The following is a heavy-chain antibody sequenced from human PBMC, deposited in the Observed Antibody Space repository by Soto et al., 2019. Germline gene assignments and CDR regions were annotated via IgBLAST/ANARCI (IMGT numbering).Heavy chain of an antibody. J-gene: IGHJ4*02. D-gene: IGHD3-22*01. Sequence: GESLKISCKGSGYSFTNYWISWVRQMPGKGLEWMGRIDPSDSYTNYSPSFQGHVTISADKSISTAYLQWSSLKASDTAMYYCARYSYDSSAYYYGFDYWGQGTLVTVS. CDR3: ARYSYDSSAYYYGFDY. V-gene: IGHV5-10-1*01. CDR1: GYSFTNYW. CDR2: IDPSDSYT.